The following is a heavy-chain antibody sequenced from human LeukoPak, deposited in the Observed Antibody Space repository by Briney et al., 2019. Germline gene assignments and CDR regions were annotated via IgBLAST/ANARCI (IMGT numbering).Heavy chain of an antibody. J-gene: IGHJ4*02. D-gene: IGHD4-17*01. CDR3: ARGNGDYVNY. CDR1: GFTFSDDY. Sequence: GGSLRLSCAASGFTFSDDYMSWIRQAPGKGLEWVSYIGSSGSPIYYADSVKGRFTISRDNAKNSLYLQMNSLRAEDTAVYYCARGNGDYVNYWGQGTLVTVSS. CDR2: IGSSGSPI. V-gene: IGHV3-11*01.